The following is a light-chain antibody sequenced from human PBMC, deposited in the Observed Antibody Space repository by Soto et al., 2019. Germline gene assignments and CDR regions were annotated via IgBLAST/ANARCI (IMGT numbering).Light chain of an antibody. CDR2: GAS. J-gene: IGKJ4*01. CDR3: QQFNNWPELS. V-gene: IGKV3-15*01. Sequence: EIVMTQSPATLSLSPGERATLSCRASQSISGNLAWYQQKPGHTPSLLIYGASTRAAGIPARFSGSGSGTEFTLTISSLQSEDVAFYYCQQFNNWPELSFGGGNKVEIK. CDR1: QSISGN.